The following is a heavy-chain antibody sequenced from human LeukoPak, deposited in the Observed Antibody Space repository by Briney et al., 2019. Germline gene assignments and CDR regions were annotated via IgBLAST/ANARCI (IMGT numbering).Heavy chain of an antibody. Sequence: ESGGGLVQPGGSLRLSCAASGFTFTNYWMHWVRQAPGKGLEWVSSISWRSSDIEYAASVKGRFTISRDNAKQSLYLQMSSLRAEDTAIYYCARVSSSSWYSGYLYMDVWGRGTTVTVSS. CDR1: GFTFTNYW. CDR3: ARVSSSSWYSGYLYMDV. J-gene: IGHJ6*03. D-gene: IGHD3-22*01. V-gene: IGHV3-21*01. CDR2: ISWRSSDI.